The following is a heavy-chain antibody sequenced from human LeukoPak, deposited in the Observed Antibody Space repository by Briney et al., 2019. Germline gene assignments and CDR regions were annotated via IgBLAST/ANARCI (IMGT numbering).Heavy chain of an antibody. CDR3: ARVGAAAGPYYFDY. J-gene: IGHJ4*02. CDR1: GYTFTSYA. V-gene: IGHV1-3*01. Sequence: GASVKVSCKASGYTFTSYAMHWVRQAPGQRLEWMGWINAGNGNTKYSQKFQGRVAITRDTSASTSYMELSSLRSEATAVHYCARVGAAAGPYYFDYWGQGTLVTVSS. D-gene: IGHD6-13*01. CDR2: INAGNGNT.